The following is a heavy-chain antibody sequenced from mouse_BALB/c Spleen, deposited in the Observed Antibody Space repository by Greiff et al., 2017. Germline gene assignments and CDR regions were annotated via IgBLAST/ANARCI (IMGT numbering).Heavy chain of an antibody. V-gene: IGHV2-6-7*01. D-gene: IGHD1-1*01. CDR3: ARGRDYYGSSWAMDY. Sequence: QVQLKESGPGLVAPSQSLSITCTVSGFSLTSYGVHWVRQPPGKGLEWLGMIWGDGSTDYNSALKSRLSISKDNSKSQVFLKMNSLQTDDTARYYCARGRDYYGSSWAMDYWGQGTSVTVSS. CDR1: GFSLTSYG. J-gene: IGHJ4*01. CDR2: IWGDGST.